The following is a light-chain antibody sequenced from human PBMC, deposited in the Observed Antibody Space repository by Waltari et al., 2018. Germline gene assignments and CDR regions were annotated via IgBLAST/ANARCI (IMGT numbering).Light chain of an antibody. Sequence: EVVLTQSPGTLSLSPGERATLSCRASQSVSSSYLAWYQQKPGQAPRLLIYGASSRATGIPDRFSGSGYGTDFTLTINSLQPEDFATYYCQQYYTTLGTFGGGTNVEI. CDR2: GAS. J-gene: IGKJ4*01. CDR3: QQYYTTLGT. V-gene: IGKV3-20*01. CDR1: QSVSSSY.